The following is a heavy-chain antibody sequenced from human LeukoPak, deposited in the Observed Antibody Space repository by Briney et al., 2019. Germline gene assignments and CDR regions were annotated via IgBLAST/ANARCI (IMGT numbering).Heavy chain of an antibody. J-gene: IGHJ4*02. CDR2: IYSDDTT. CDR1: GFTVSGNY. V-gene: IGHV3-53*01. CDR3: AKDLEWLVNGLDY. D-gene: IGHD3-3*01. Sequence: GGSLRLSCAVSGFTVSGNYMSWIRQGPGKGLEWVSLIYSDDTTLYADSVKGRFTISRDISKNTLYLQMSSLRAEDTAVYYCAKDLEWLVNGLDYWGQGTLVTVSS.